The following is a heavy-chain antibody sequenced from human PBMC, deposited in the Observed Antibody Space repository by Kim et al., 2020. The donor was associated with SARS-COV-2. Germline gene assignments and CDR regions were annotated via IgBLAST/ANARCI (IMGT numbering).Heavy chain of an antibody. Sequence: ASVKVSCKASGYTLTRYVIHWVRQAPGQRLEWMGWINAGNGYTKFSQKFQGRVTFTRDTSASTAYMELSSLRSEDTAVYYCATWTYSNYYFDYWGQGTLVTVSS. CDR1: GYTLTRYV. D-gene: IGHD4-4*01. J-gene: IGHJ4*02. CDR3: ATWTYSNYYFDY. V-gene: IGHV1-3*01. CDR2: INAGNGYT.